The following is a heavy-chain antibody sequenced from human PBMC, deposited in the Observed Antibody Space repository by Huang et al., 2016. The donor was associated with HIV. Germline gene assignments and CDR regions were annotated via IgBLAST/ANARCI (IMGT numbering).Heavy chain of an antibody. V-gene: IGHV3-23*01. CDR2: RIGTGNTP. J-gene: IGHJ4*02. Sequence: EVQLLESGGGLVQPGGSLGLSCAASGFTFNSCAMSWFRQAPGKGLGWGSARIGTGNTPYYADSVKGRFTISRDNARNTLYLQLNSLRPDDTAIYYCAKVRGSGSFYNDNWGQGTLVTVSS. CDR1: GFTFNSCA. CDR3: AKVRGSGSFYNDN. D-gene: IGHD3-10*01.